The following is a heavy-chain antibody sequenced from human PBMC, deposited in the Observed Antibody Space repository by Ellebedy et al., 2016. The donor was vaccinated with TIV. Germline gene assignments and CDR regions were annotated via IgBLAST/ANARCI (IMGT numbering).Heavy chain of an antibody. CDR3: ARDGSTSGWFDIDY. V-gene: IGHV3-33*01. J-gene: IGHJ4*02. Sequence: GESLKISCAPSGFTFSSYGMHWVRQAPGKGLEWVAVIWNDGNKKYYADSVKGRFTISKDNSRNTLYLQMNSLRAEDTAVYYCARDGSTSGWFDIDYWGQGTLVTVSS. CDR1: GFTFSSYG. D-gene: IGHD6-19*01. CDR2: IWNDGNKK.